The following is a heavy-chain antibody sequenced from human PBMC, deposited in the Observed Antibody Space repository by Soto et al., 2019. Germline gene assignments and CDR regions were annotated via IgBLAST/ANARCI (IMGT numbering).Heavy chain of an antibody. D-gene: IGHD1-26*01. CDR1: GYSFTSYW. CDR2: IYPGDSDT. V-gene: IGHV5-51*01. J-gene: IGHJ3*02. CDR3: ARRNRIVGATHDAFDI. Sequence: GESLKISCKGSGYSFTSYWIGWVRQMPGKGLEWMGIIYPGDSDTRYSPSFQGQVTISADKSTSTAYRQWSSLKASDTAMYYCARRNRIVGATHDAFDIWGQGTMVTVSS.